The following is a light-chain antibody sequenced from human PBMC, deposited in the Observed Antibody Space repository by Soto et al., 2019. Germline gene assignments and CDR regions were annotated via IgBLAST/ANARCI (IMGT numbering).Light chain of an antibody. CDR1: QSVSID. J-gene: IGKJ1*01. Sequence: EIVLTQSPCTLSLSPGERATLSCRASQSVSIDLAWYQQTPGQAPRLLIYGASNRATGIPDRFSGSGSGTDFTLTISRLEPEDFAVYYCQQYGSSGTFGQGTKVDIK. CDR2: GAS. CDR3: QQYGSSGT. V-gene: IGKV3-20*01.